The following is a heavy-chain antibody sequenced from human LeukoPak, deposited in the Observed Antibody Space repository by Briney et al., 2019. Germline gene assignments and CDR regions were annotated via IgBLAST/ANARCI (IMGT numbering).Heavy chain of an antibody. V-gene: IGHV1-2*02. CDR3: ARVARYSSSWYSFSSWGDQRLWFDP. J-gene: IGHJ5*02. Sequence: GASVKVSCKASGYTFTGYYMHWGRQAPGQGLEWMGWINPNSGGTNYAQKFPGRVTMTRDTSISTAYMELSRLRSDDTAVYYCARVARYSSSWYSFSSWGDQRLWFDPWGQGTLVTVSS. D-gene: IGHD6-13*01. CDR2: INPNSGGT. CDR1: GYTFTGYY.